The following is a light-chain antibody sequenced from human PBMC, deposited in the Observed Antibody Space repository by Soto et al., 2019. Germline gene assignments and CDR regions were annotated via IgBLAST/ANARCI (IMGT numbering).Light chain of an antibody. CDR3: CSCAGRYTYV. CDR2: DVS. V-gene: IGLV2-11*01. J-gene: IGLJ1*01. CDR1: RSDVGGYNY. Sequence: QSALTRPRSVSGSPGQSVTISCTGTRSDVGGYNYVSWYQQHPGEAPKLIIYDVSKRPSGVPDRFSGSKSGNTASLSISGLQAEDEADYYCCSCAGRYTYVFGTGTKVTVL.